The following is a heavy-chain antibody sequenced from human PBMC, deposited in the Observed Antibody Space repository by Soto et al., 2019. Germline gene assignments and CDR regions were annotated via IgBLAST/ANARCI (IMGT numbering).Heavy chain of an antibody. Sequence: QVQLQESGPGLVKPSETLSLTCTVSGGSISSYYWSWIRQPPGKGLEWIGYIYHSGSTNYNPSLKSRVTLSVDTSKNQVSLKLSSVAAAGTAVYYCARRYGGAVDYWGQGTLVTVSS. CDR2: IYHSGST. D-gene: IGHD3-10*01. CDR1: GGSISSYY. CDR3: ARRYGGAVDY. J-gene: IGHJ4*02. V-gene: IGHV4-59*08.